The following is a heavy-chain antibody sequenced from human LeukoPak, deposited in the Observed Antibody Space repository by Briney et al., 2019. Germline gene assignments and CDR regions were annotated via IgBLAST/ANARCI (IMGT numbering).Heavy chain of an antibody. CDR2: IYTSGST. CDR1: GGSISSCY. CDR3: AREGGGKYYYDSSRNWFDP. V-gene: IGHV4-4*07. Sequence: PSETLSLTCTVSGGSISSCYWSWIRQPAGKGLEWIGRIYTSGSTNYNPSLKSRVTMSVDTSKNQFSLKLGSVTAADTAVYYCAREGGGKYYYDSSRNWFDPWGQGTLVTVSS. J-gene: IGHJ5*02. D-gene: IGHD3-22*01.